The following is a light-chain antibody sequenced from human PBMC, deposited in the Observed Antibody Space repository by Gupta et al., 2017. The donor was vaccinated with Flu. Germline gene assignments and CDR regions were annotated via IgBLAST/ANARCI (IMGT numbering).Light chain of an antibody. CDR3: KAWDSDTGV. J-gene: IGLJ1*01. CDR1: KLGDKY. V-gene: IGLV3-1*01. Sequence: SPGQQASISCSGNKLGDKYTCWYQQKAGQSPVLVIYQDNKRPSGIPERFSGSSSGDTATLTISETQTMDEADYYCKAWDSDTGVFGTGTKVTVL. CDR2: QDN.